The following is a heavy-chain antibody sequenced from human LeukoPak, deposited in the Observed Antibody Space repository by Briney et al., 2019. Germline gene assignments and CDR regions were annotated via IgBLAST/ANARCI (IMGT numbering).Heavy chain of an antibody. D-gene: IGHD4-17*01. CDR1: GYIFTSYY. CDR2: INPNNGAT. CDR3: ARNFGADFDY. V-gene: IGHV1-2*02. J-gene: IGHJ4*02. Sequence: ASVKASCKASGYIFTSYYIHWVRQAPGQGLEWMGWINPNNGATNYAQKFQGRVTMTGDTSITTAYMELRSLRSDDTAVYYCARNFGADFDYWGQGTLVTVSS.